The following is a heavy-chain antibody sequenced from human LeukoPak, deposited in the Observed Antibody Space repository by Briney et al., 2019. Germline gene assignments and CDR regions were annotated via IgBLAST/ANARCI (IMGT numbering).Heavy chain of an antibody. Sequence: GGSLRLSCAASGFTVSSYGMTWVRQAPGKGLEWVSSISSSSSYIYYADSVKGRFTISRDNAKNSLYLQMNSLRAEDTAVYYCARDPGIAVAGTFHYYGMDVWGQGTTVTVSS. V-gene: IGHV3-21*01. CDR3: ARDPGIAVAGTFHYYGMDV. J-gene: IGHJ6*02. CDR1: GFTVSSYG. D-gene: IGHD6-19*01. CDR2: ISSSSSYI.